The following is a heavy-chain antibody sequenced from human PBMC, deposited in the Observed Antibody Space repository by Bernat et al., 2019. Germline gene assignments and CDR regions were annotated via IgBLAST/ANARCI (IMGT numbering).Heavy chain of an antibody. CDR2: ISGSGGST. CDR3: AKDEYSGSDYYYYGMDV. V-gene: IGHV3-23*01. J-gene: IGHJ6*02. CDR1: GFTFSSYA. Sequence: EVQLLESGGGLVQPGGSLRLSCAASGFTFSSYAMSWVRQAPGKGLEWVSAISGSGGSTYYADSVKGRFTISRDNSKNTLYLQMNSLRAEDTAVYYCAKDEYSGSDYYYYGMDVWGQGTTVTVSS. D-gene: IGHD1-26*01.